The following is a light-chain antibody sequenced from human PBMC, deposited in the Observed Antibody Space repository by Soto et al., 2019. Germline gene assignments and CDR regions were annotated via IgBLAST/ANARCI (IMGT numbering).Light chain of an antibody. CDR3: LHDYSYPRT. CDR2: AAS. Sequence: IQMTQSPSSLSASVGDRVTITXRASQSISSYLNWYQQKPGKAPKXXIYAASSLQSGVPSRFSGSGSGADFTLTIRSLQPEDSATYYCLHDYSYPRTFGQGTKVDIK. J-gene: IGKJ1*01. V-gene: IGKV1-6*01. CDR1: QSISSY.